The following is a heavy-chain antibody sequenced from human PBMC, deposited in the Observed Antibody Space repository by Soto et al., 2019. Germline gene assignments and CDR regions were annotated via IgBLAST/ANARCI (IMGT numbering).Heavy chain of an antibody. CDR2: ISSNGGST. CDR3: ARARYIWADGYFDF. J-gene: IGHJ4*02. Sequence: PGGSLRLSCAASGFTFSNYAMHWVRQAPGKGLEYVSGISSNGGSTYYANSVKGRSTISRDNSKNTLYLQMGSLRAEDMAVYYCARARYIWADGYFDFWGQGTLVTVSS. D-gene: IGHD3-16*01. V-gene: IGHV3-64*01. CDR1: GFTFSNYA.